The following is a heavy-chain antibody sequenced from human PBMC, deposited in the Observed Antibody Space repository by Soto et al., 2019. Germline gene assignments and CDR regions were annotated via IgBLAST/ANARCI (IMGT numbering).Heavy chain of an antibody. J-gene: IGHJ2*01. D-gene: IGHD1-26*01. CDR3: ARAPGGSNWIYWYFDL. V-gene: IGHV3-53*01. Sequence: GGSLRLSCAVSGFSVSNSHMAWVRQAPGKGLGWVSLMYYGGSTYFTDSVEGRFTISRDNSKNTVYLQMHSLRAEDTAQYYCARAPGGSNWIYWYFDLWGRSTLVTVSS. CDR1: GFSVSNSH. CDR2: MYYGGST.